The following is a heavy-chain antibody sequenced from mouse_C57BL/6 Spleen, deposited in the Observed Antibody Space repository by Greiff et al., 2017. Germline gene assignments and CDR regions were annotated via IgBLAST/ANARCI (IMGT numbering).Heavy chain of an antibody. CDR2: INPNNGGT. V-gene: IGHV1-18*01. D-gene: IGHD4-1*01. J-gene: IGHJ2*01. CDR1: GYTFTDYN. CDR3: ARLELGFDY. Sequence: VQLKQSGPELVKPGASVKIPCKASGYTFTDYNMDWVKQSHGKSLEWIGDINPNNGGTIYNQKFKGKATLTGDKSSSTAYMELRSLTSEDTAVYYCARLELGFDYWGQGTTLTVSS.